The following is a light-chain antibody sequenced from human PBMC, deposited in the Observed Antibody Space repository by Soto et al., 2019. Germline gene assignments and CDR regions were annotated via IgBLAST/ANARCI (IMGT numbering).Light chain of an antibody. V-gene: IGKV3-15*01. J-gene: IGKJ1*01. CDR2: EAS. CDR1: QSVRSN. CDR3: QQYNSGGT. Sequence: IMMTQSPATLSVSPGERVALSCRASQSVRSNLAWYQQKPGQAPRLLIYEASARANSVPARFSGSGSGTEFTLTISSLQSEDFAIYYCQQYNSGGTFGQGTKVEIK.